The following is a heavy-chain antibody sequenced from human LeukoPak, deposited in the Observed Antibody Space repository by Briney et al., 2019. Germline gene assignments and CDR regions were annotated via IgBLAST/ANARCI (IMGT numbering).Heavy chain of an antibody. CDR1: GGSISSYY. J-gene: IGHJ4*02. D-gene: IGHD5-24*01. V-gene: IGHV4-59*01. CDR2: IYYGGST. Sequence: KPSETLPLTCTVSGGSISSYYWSWIRQPPGKGLEWIGYIYYGGSTNYNPSLKSRVTISVDTSKNQFSLKLSSVTAADTAVYYCARETRDRDGYNYFDYWGQGTLVTVSS. CDR3: ARETRDRDGYNYFDY.